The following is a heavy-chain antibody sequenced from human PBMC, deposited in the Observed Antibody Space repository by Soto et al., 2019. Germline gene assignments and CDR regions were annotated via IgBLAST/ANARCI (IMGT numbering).Heavy chain of an antibody. CDR3: AKDSSPAPGYSSSWDSGYFDY. CDR2: ISYDGSNK. D-gene: IGHD6-13*01. V-gene: IGHV3-30*18. J-gene: IGHJ4*02. Sequence: QVQLVESGGGVVQPGRSLRLSCAASGFTFSSYGMHWVRQAPGKGLEWVAVISYDGSNKYYADSVKGRFTISRDNSKNTLYLQMNSLRAEDTAVYYCAKDSSPAPGYSSSWDSGYFDYWGQGTLVTVSS. CDR1: GFTFSSYG.